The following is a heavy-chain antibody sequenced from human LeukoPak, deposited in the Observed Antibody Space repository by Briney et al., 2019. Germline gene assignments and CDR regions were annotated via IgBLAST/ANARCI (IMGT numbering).Heavy chain of an antibody. D-gene: IGHD3-10*02. CDR2: INSSGSTI. V-gene: IGHV3-48*03. CDR1: GFTFSSYE. CDR3: AELGITMIGGV. Sequence: GGSLRLSCAASGFTFSSYEMNWVRQAPGKGLEWVSYINSSGSTIYYADSVKGRFTISRDNAKNSLYLQMNSLRAEDTAVYYCAELGITMIGGVWGKGTTVTIPS. J-gene: IGHJ6*04.